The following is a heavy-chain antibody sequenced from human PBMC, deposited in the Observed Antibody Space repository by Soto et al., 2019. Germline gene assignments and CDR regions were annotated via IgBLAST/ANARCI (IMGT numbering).Heavy chain of an antibody. Sequence: SGATLVNPTQALTLTCTFSGFSFSTSRVGVGWIRQPPGKALEWLALVYWDDDKRYSPSLKSRLTITKDTPKNQVVLTMTNMDPVDTATYYCAHSGRYSSSWNTIWIDPWGQRTLVTVSS. CDR3: AHSGRYSSSWNTIWIDP. CDR2: VYWDDDK. J-gene: IGHJ5*02. CDR1: GFSFSTSRVG. V-gene: IGHV2-5*02. D-gene: IGHD6-13*01.